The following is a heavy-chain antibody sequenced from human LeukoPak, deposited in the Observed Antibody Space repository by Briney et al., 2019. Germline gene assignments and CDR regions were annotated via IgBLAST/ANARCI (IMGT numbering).Heavy chain of an antibody. CDR3: ARLSSWVFEI. V-gene: IGHV3-21*01. D-gene: IGHD3-16*01. Sequence: KAGGSLRLSCAASGFTFSSYSMNWVRQAPGKGLEWVSSISSSSSYIYYADSVKGRFTISRDNAKNSLYLQMNSLRAEDTAVYFCARLSSWVFEIWGQGTMVTVSS. J-gene: IGHJ3*02. CDR1: GFTFSSYS. CDR2: ISSSSSYI.